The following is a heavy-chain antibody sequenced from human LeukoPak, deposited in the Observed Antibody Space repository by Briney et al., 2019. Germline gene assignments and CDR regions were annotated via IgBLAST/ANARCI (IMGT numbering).Heavy chain of an antibody. CDR3: ARGMLNIF. CDR2: ISRSGSIT. CDR1: GFAFSTYE. D-gene: IGHD2/OR15-2a*01. V-gene: IGHV3-48*03. Sequence: PGGSLRLSCAASGFAFSTYEMNWVRKAPGKGLEWISYISRSGSITNYADSVKGRFTISRDDDRNSLSLEMSDLRVEDSAVYFCARGMLNIFWGQGTRVAVSS. J-gene: IGHJ4*02.